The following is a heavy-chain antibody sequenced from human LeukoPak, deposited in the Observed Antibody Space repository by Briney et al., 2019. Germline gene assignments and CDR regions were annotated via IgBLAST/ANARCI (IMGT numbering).Heavy chain of an antibody. CDR1: GYRFNHYW. J-gene: IGHJ4*02. V-gene: IGHV5-51*01. CDR2: IYSLDSDS. D-gene: IGHD5-18*01. Sequence: GGSLQISFLGLGYRFNHYWIGWARPMPGKGMGWMGIIYSLDSDSRYSPSFQGQVTISVDKSIDTAYLQWSSLKASRTALYYCVRRNTYVDCWGQGTLVTVSS. CDR3: VRRNTYVDC.